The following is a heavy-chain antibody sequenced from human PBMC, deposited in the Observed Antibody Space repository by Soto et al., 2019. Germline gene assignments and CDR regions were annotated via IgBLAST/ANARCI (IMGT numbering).Heavy chain of an antibody. CDR3: ATYRKFFQI. CDR2: IYNSGST. CDR1: GGYISGGYYS. V-gene: IGHV4-30-2*01. J-gene: IGHJ3*02. Sequence: SETLSLTCAVSGGYISGGYYSWGWIRQPPGKGLEWIGFIYNSGSTYYNSSLKSRVTISVDRSKNNFFLNLTSVTAADTAVYYCATYRKFFQIWGQGTKVTVSS.